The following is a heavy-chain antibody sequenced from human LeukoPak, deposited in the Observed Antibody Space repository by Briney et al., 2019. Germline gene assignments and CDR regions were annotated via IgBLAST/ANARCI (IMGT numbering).Heavy chain of an antibody. CDR2: IYHSGNT. CDR1: DYSISSGYY. Sequence: SETLSLTCTVSDYSISSGYYWDWIRQPPGKGLEWIGSIYHSGNTYYNPSLKSRVTISVDTSKNQFSLKVNSVTAADTAFYYCARAYSSSWYWNWFDPWGQGTLVTVSS. CDR3: ARAYSSSWYWNWFDP. V-gene: IGHV4-38-2*02. D-gene: IGHD6-13*01. J-gene: IGHJ5*02.